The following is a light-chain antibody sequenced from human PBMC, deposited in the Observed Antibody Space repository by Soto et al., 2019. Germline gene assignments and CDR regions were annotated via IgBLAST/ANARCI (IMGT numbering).Light chain of an antibody. CDR3: TSYAGSLGV. J-gene: IGLJ1*01. CDR2: GVN. Sequence: QSVLTQPPSASGSPGQSVTISCTGTSSDVGRYNFVSWYQQHPGKVPKLIIYGVNKRPSGVPARFSGSKSGNTASLTVSGLQAEDEADYYCTSYAGSLGVSGTGTKVTVL. V-gene: IGLV2-8*01. CDR1: SSDVGRYNF.